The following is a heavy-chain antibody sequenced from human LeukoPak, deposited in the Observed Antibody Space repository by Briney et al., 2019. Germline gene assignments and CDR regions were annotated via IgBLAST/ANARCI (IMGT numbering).Heavy chain of an antibody. J-gene: IGHJ6*02. CDR3: SNGHYGLDV. V-gene: IGHV3-73*01. CDR1: GFAFSGAS. Sequence: GGTLRLSCAASGFAFSGASLNWVRQASGGGQERVGRVGSKVDNYATAYAESVKGRFIIAREDSKNTAYLQMTSLKTDDTAVYYCSNGHYGLDVWGQGTTVTVSS. CDR2: VGSKVDNYAT. D-gene: IGHD3/OR15-3a*01.